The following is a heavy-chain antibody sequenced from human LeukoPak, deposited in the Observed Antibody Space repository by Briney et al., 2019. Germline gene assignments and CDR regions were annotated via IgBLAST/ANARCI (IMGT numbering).Heavy chain of an antibody. CDR3: ARGLTYYYDSSGYYYFDY. Sequence: GASVKVSCKASGYTFTSYYMHWVRQAPGQGLEWMGIINPSGGSTSYAQKFQGRVTMTRDTSASTAYMELSSLRSEDTAVYYCARGLTYYYDSSGYYYFDYWGQGTLVTVSS. CDR1: GYTFTSYY. V-gene: IGHV1-46*01. J-gene: IGHJ4*02. D-gene: IGHD3-22*01. CDR2: INPSGGST.